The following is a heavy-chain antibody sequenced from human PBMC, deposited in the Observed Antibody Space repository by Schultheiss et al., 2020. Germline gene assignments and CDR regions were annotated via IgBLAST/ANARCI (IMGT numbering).Heavy chain of an antibody. Sequence: GESLKISCAASGFTFSSYAMHWVRQAPGKGLEWVAVISYDGSNKYYADSVKGRFTISRDNSKNTLYLQMNSLKTEDTAVYYCTTQGDYGNWFDPWGQGTLVTVSS. D-gene: IGHD4-17*01. V-gene: IGHV3-30-3*01. CDR1: GFTFSSYA. CDR3: TTQGDYGNWFDP. J-gene: IGHJ5*02. CDR2: ISYDGSNK.